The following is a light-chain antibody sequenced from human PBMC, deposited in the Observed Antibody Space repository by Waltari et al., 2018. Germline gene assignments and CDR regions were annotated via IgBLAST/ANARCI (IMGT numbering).Light chain of an antibody. CDR2: HGS. Sequence: VVLTQSPATLSLCPGERATLSCRASQSVYTFLAWYQKKHCQAPRLSIYHGSKTGAGAPARFSGSQSETDFTHYIDRREPEDFAIYYCQQRAARLLLTFSAGTKVDI. CDR3: QQRAARLLLT. CDR1: QSVYTF. V-gene: IGKV3-11*01. J-gene: IGKJ4*02.